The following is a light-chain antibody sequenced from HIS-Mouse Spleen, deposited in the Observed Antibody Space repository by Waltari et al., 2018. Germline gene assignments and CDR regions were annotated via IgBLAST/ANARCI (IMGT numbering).Light chain of an antibody. V-gene: IGLV3-25*03. J-gene: IGLJ2*01. Sequence: SYELTQPPSVSVSPGQTARITCSGDALPKQYAYWYQQKPGQAPVLVIYKDSERPPGIPGRFSGSSSGTTVTLTISGVQAEDEADYYCQSADSSGTYVFGGGTKLTVL. CDR1: ALPKQY. CDR3: QSADSSGTYV. CDR2: KDS.